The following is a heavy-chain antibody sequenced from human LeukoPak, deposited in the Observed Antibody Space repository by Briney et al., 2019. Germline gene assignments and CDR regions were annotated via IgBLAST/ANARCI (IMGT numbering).Heavy chain of an antibody. V-gene: IGHV3-74*01. CDR3: ARVPSATAYYYYYMDV. CDR2: INNDGSGT. Sequence: GGSLRLSCAASGFTFSSYWMHWVRQAPGKGPVWVSRINNDGSGTTYADSVKGRFTISRDDAKNSLYLQMNSLRAEDTAVYYCARVPSATAYYYYYMDVWGKGTTVTVSS. CDR1: GFTFSSYW. D-gene: IGHD1-26*01. J-gene: IGHJ6*03.